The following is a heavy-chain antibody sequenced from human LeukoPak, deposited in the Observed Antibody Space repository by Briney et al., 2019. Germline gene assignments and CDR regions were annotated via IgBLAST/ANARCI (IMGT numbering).Heavy chain of an antibody. J-gene: IGHJ4*02. CDR1: GGTFSSYA. CDR2: IIPIFGTA. V-gene: IGHV1-69*13. CDR3: ARDRRGYFDY. Sequence: ASVKVSCKASGGTFSSYAISWVRQAPGQGLEWMGGIIPIFGTANYAQKFQGRVTITADESTSTAYMELSRLRSDDTAVYYCARDRRGYFDYWGQGTLVTVSS. D-gene: IGHD3-10*01.